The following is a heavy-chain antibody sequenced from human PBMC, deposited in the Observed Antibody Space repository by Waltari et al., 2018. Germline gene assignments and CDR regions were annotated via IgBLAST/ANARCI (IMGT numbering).Heavy chain of an antibody. CDR3: AKDPNGDYIGAFDT. D-gene: IGHD2-8*01. CDR2: ISGGGGVT. Sequence: EVQVLESGGLLVQPGGSLRLSCAASTFTFSNYAMTWVRQAPGKGLEYISSISGGGGVTVYANSVKGRFTISRDNSESTLYLQMNSLRGEDTATYYCAKDPNGDYIGAFDTWGQGTMVTVSP. V-gene: IGHV3-23*01. CDR1: TFTFSNYA. J-gene: IGHJ3*02.